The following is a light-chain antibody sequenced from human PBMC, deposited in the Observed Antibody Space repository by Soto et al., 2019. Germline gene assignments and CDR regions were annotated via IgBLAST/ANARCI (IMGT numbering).Light chain of an antibody. CDR1: QSVLYSSNNKNY. CDR2: WAS. J-gene: IGKJ2*01. V-gene: IGKV4-1*01. Sequence: DIVMTQSPDSLAASLGETATINCKSSQSVLYSSNNKNYLAWYQQKPGQPPKLLIYWASTRESGVPDRFSGSGSGTDFTLTISSLQAEDVAVYYCQQYYSTPRTFGQGTKLEIK. CDR3: QQYYSTPRT.